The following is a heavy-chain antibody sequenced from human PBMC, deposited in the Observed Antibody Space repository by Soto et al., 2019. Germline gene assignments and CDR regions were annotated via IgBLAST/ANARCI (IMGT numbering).Heavy chain of an antibody. CDR3: AGDLERRDSPYF. V-gene: IGHV3-21*01. D-gene: IGHD1-26*01. Sequence: GGSLRLSCASSGFTFSTYSMNWVRQAPGTGPEWVSCISSSSSYISYADSVKGRFTISRDNAKNSLNLQMNSLRAEDTALYCCAGDLERRDSPYFRVQGTLDTFSS. J-gene: IGHJ4*02. CDR2: ISSSSSYI. CDR1: GFTFSTYS.